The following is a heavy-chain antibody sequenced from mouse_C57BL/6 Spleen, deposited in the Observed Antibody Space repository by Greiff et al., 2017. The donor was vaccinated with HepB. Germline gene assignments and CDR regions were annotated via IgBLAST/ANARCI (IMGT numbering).Heavy chain of an antibody. V-gene: IGHV1-59*01. CDR2: IDPSDSYT. CDR3: ARPYDDDGGYAMDY. D-gene: IGHD2-4*01. Sequence: QVQLQQPGAELVRPGTSVKLSCKASGYTFTSYWLHWVKQRPGQGLEWIGVIDPSDSYTNYNQKFKGKATLTVDTSSSTDYMQISSLTSEDSAVYYCARPYDDDGGYAMDYWGQGTSVSVSS. J-gene: IGHJ4*01. CDR1: GYTFTSYW.